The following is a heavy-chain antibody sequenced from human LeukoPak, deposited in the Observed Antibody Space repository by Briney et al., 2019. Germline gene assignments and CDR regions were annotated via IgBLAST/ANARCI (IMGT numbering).Heavy chain of an antibody. CDR1: GFSLSTSGMR. J-gene: IGHJ4*02. CDR3: ARLSSGWYVDF. CDR2: IDWDDDK. D-gene: IGHD6-19*01. Sequence: SGPTLVNPTETLTLTCTFSGFSLSTSGMRVGWIRQPPGKALEWLARIDWDDDKFYSTSLKTRLTISKDTSKNQVVLTMTNMDPVDTATYYCARLSSGWYVDFWGQGTLVTVSS. V-gene: IGHV2-70*04.